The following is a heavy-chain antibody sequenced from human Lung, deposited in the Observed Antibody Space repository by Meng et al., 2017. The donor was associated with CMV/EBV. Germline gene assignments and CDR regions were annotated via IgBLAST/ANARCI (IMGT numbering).Heavy chain of an antibody. CDR3: ARGGIAARTFDY. Sequence: CAVCGGSFSGYYWSWIRQPPGKGLEWIGEINHSGSTNYNPSLKSRVTISVDTSKNQFSLKLSSVTAADTAVYYCARGGIAARTFDYWGQGTLVTVSS. D-gene: IGHD6-6*01. V-gene: IGHV4-34*01. J-gene: IGHJ4*02. CDR1: GGSFSGYY. CDR2: INHSGST.